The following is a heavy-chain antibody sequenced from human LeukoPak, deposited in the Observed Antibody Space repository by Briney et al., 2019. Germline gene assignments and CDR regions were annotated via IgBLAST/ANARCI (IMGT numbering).Heavy chain of an antibody. CDR1: GFTFSSYA. V-gene: IGHV3-64D*09. J-gene: IGHJ4*02. Sequence: PGGSLRLSCSASGFTFSSYAMHWARHARGEGLEYVSAISSNGGSTYYADSVKGRFTISRDNSKNTLYLQMSGLRAEDTAVDYCVTGRAAIDYWGQGTLVTVSS. CDR2: ISSNGGST. CDR3: VTGRAAIDY. D-gene: IGHD6-25*01.